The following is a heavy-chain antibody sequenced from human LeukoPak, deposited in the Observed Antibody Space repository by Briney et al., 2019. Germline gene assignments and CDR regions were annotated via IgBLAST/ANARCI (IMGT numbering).Heavy chain of an antibody. CDR3: ARDLDY. CDR2: IYTSGST. CDR1: DGSISSGSYY. Sequence: KTSETLSLTCTVSDGSISSGSYYWNWIRQPAGKGLEWIGRIYTSGSTNYNPSLKSRVTISVDTSKNQFSLRLSSVTAADTAVYYCARDLDYWGQGILVTVSS. J-gene: IGHJ4*02. V-gene: IGHV4-61*02.